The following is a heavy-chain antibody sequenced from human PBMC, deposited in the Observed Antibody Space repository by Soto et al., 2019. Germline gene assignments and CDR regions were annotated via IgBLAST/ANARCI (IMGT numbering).Heavy chain of an antibody. Sequence: PVVSLRVCCAAAGGTCSGYRIDWGRQAPGKGLECIAVISYDGSNKYYADSVKGRFTISRDNSKNTVYLQMNSLRAEDTAVYYCAKDLYCSSTSCYWGEWNWFDPWGQGTLVTVSS. D-gene: IGHD2-2*01. CDR2: ISYDGSNK. CDR1: GGTCSGYR. J-gene: IGHJ5*02. CDR3: AKDLYCSSTSCYWGEWNWFDP. V-gene: IGHV3-30*18.